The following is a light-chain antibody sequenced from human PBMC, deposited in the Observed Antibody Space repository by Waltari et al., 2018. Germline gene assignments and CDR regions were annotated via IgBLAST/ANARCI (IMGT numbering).Light chain of an antibody. CDR1: SGHSSYS. J-gene: IGLJ3*02. CDR3: QTWVTGIGWV. CDR2: VNNDDSH. V-gene: IGLV4-69*01. Sequence: QLVLTQSPSASASLGTSVTLTCTLSSGHSSYSIAWHQQQPEKGPRYLMKVNNDDSHTKGDGIPDRFSGSSSGAERYLTISSLQSEDEADYYCQTWVTGIGWVFGGGTKLTVL.